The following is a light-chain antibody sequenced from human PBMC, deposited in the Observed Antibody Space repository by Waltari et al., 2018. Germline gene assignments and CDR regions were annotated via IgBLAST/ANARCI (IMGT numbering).Light chain of an antibody. J-gene: IGLJ1*01. CDR3: SSYTSIIPPFL. CDR1: SSDLGGYSC. Sequence: QSALTQPASVSGSPGQSITISCTRSSSDLGGYSCVAWYQQHPGKAPQLMIYDVSHRPSGVSNRFSGSKSGNTASLTISGLQPEDEADYYCSSYTSIIPPFLFGTGTKVTVL. CDR2: DVS. V-gene: IGLV2-14*01.